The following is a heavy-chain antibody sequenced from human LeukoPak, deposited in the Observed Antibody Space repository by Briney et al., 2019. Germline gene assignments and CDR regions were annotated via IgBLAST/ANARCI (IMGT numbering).Heavy chain of an antibody. CDR2: INHSGST. J-gene: IGHJ6*02. V-gene: IGHV4-34*01. CDR3: ARGPYDFWSGYPPVGYYYYYGMDV. CDR1: GFTFSNAW. Sequence: GSLRLSCAASGFTFSNAWMNWVRQPPGKGLEWIGEINHSGSTNYNPSLKSRVTISVDTSKNQFSLKLSSVTAADTAVYYCARGPYDFWSGYPPVGYYYYYGMDVWGQGTTVTVSS. D-gene: IGHD3-3*01.